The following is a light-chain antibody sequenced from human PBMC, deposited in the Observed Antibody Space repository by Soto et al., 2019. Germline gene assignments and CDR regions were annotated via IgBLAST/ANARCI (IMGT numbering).Light chain of an antibody. Sequence: DIQMTQSPSTLSASVGDSVTITCRASQSVDTCLAWYQQKPGKAPHLLIYKASSLETGVPSRFSGSSSVTECTRSISSLQPDDFATYYCQQFYRYPRTCGQGTKVEIK. V-gene: IGKV1-5*03. J-gene: IGKJ1*01. CDR2: KAS. CDR1: QSVDTC. CDR3: QQFYRYPRT.